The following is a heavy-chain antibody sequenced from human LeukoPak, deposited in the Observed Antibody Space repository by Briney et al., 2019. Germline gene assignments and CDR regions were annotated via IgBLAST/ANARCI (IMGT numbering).Heavy chain of an antibody. CDR3: ATLLTYFDILTRFATGFYFDF. J-gene: IGHJ4*02. CDR2: VYYSGSA. CDR1: GDSMSSNMYY. Sequence: SETLSLTCNISGDSMSSNMYYWGWVRQSPGKGLEWIGSVYYSGSAYYNPSLQTRVSISVDASRIQFSLHLTSVTATDTAVYVGATLLTYFDILTRFATGFYFDFWGPGTPVAVSP. D-gene: IGHD3-9*01. V-gene: IGHV4-39*01.